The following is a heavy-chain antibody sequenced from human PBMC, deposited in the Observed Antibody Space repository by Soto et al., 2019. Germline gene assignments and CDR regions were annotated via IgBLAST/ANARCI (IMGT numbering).Heavy chain of an antibody. CDR3: ARDLTRYCSGGSCYSGNYYGMDV. V-gene: IGHV1-69*01. CDR2: IIPIFGTA. Sequence: QVQLVQSGAEVKKPGSSVKVSCKASGGTFSSYAISWVRQAPGQGLEWMGGIIPIFGTANYAQKFQGRATITADESTSTAYMELSSLRSEDTAVYYCARDLTRYCSGGSCYSGNYYGMDVWGQGTTVTVSS. J-gene: IGHJ6*02. CDR1: GGTFSSYA. D-gene: IGHD2-15*01.